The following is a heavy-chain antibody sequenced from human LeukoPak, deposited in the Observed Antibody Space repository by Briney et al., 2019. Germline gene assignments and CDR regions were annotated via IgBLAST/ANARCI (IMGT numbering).Heavy chain of an antibody. Sequence: GGSLRLPCAASGFTFDSYALAWVRQAPGKGLEWVSSFATGRSPSYADSVKGRLTMSRDNAKSTVYLQMGNLRAEDTAIYYCTRQLGYCSAGTCYFDSWGQGTLVAVSS. CDR3: TRQLGYCSAGTCYFDS. J-gene: IGHJ4*02. V-gene: IGHV3-23*05. D-gene: IGHD2-15*01. CDR1: GFTFDSYA. CDR2: FATGRSP.